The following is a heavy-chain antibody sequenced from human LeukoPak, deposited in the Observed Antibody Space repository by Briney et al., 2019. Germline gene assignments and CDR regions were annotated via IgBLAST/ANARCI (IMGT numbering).Heavy chain of an antibody. CDR3: AKAGIAVPATPEY. CDR2: ISSSGGTT. Sequence: PGGSLRLSCAASGFIFSSYAMNWVRQAPGKGLEWVSVISSSGGTTYYSDSVKGRFIISRDNSKNTLYLQMNSLRAEDTAVYYCAKAGIAVPATPEYCGQGTQVTVSS. CDR1: GFIFSSYA. J-gene: IGHJ4*02. V-gene: IGHV3-23*01. D-gene: IGHD6-19*01.